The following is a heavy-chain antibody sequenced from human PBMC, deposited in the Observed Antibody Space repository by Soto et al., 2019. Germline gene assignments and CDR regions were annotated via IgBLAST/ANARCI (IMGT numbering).Heavy chain of an antibody. Sequence: EVQLLESGGGLVQPGGSLRLSCAASGFTFSNYAMSWVRQAPGKGLEWVSGISGSSGTTYYADSVKGRFTISRDNSKNTLFLQMKSLRADDTAVYYCAKDSYGSGIHFYYYYSMDVWGKGTTVTV. CDR1: GFTFSNYA. J-gene: IGHJ6*03. V-gene: IGHV3-23*01. CDR3: AKDSYGSGIHFYYYYSMDV. CDR2: ISGSSGTT. D-gene: IGHD3-10*01.